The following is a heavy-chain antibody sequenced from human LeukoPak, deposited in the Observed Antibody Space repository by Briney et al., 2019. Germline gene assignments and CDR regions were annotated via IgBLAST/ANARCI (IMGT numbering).Heavy chain of an antibody. CDR1: GYTFTIYY. J-gene: IGHJ6*03. D-gene: IGHD6-13*01. V-gene: IGHV1-2*02. CDR2: INPNSGGT. CDR3: ARVGIDSSSWDIYYYYYMDV. Sequence: GASVSVSYKASGYTFTIYYMHWVRQAPGQGGEGMGWINPNSGGTNYAQKFQGRVTMTSHTSISTAYMELSRLRSDDTAVYYCARVGIDSSSWDIYYYYYMDVWGKGTTVTISS.